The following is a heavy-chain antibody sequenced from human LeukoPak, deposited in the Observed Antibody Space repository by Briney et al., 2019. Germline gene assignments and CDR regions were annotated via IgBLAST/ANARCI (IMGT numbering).Heavy chain of an antibody. Sequence: GESLKISCKGSGYSFTSYWIGWVRQMPGKGLEWIGIIYPGDSDTRYSSSFQGQVTISADKSISTAYLQWSSLKASDTAMYYCARQYGYCSSTSCYNWFDPWGQGTLVTVSS. CDR3: ARQYGYCSSTSCYNWFDP. V-gene: IGHV5-51*01. CDR1: GYSFTSYW. CDR2: IYPGDSDT. J-gene: IGHJ5*02. D-gene: IGHD2-2*01.